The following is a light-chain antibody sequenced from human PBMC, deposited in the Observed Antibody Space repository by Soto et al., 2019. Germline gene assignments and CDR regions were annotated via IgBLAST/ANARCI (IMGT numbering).Light chain of an antibody. CDR1: QSVSNN. Sequence: EVLMTQSPATLAVAPGERATLSCRASQSVSNNLAWYQQKPGQAPRLLIYGASTGATGVPARFSGSGSGTEFTLTISGLQSEDFAVYYCQQYKNWPRTFGQGTKWIS. J-gene: IGKJ1*01. CDR3: QQYKNWPRT. CDR2: GAS. V-gene: IGKV3-15*01.